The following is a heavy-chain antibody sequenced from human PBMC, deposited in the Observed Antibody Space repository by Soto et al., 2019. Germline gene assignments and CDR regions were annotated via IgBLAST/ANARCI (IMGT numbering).Heavy chain of an antibody. CDR3: AGGLDY. CDR1: GFTFSNYG. D-gene: IGHD2-15*01. CDR2: IDGIGSST. J-gene: IGHJ4*02. V-gene: IGHV3-23*01. Sequence: EVQLLESGGGLVQPGRSLRLSCAASGFTFSNYGMKWVRQAPGKGLEWVPGIDGIGSSTYYADSVKGRFTISRDNSKNTLFLQMNSLRAEDTALYYCAGGLDYWGQGTLVTVSS.